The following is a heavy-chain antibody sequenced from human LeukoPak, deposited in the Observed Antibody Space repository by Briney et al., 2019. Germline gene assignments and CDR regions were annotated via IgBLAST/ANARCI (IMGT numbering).Heavy chain of an antibody. CDR3: VRDWQLDY. V-gene: IGHV3-30-3*01. J-gene: IGHJ4*02. Sequence: GGSLRLSCAASGFTFSTYALHWVRQGPGKGLEGVATFSHDGSSTYYAESVKGRFTISRDNSKSTLFLEMNSLTAEDMAVYYCVRDWQLDYWGQGTLVTVSS. CDR1: GFTFSTYA. CDR2: FSHDGSST.